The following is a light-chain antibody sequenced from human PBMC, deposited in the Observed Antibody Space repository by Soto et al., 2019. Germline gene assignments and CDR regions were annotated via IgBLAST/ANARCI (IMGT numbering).Light chain of an antibody. J-gene: IGLJ2*01. V-gene: IGLV2-8*01. Sequence: QSVLTQPPSASGSPGQSVTISCTGTSTDVGGYNYVSWYQQHRGKAPKLMIYDVSKPPSGVPDRYSGSKSGNTASLTVSGLQAEDEADYYCSSYAGSNNLVFGGGTKLTVL. CDR2: DVS. CDR3: SSYAGSNNLV. CDR1: STDVGGYNY.